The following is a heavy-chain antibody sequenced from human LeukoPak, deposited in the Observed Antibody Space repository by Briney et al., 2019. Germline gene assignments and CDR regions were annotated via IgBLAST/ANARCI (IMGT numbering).Heavy chain of an antibody. J-gene: IGHJ4*02. CDR3: ARDSDYGDYYFDY. Sequence: GGSLRLSCAASGFTVSNNYMSWVRQAPGKGLEWVSVIYSGGSTYNADSVKGRFTISRDNSKNTLYLQMNSLRAEDTAVYYCARDSDYGDYYFDYWGQGTLVTVSS. CDR2: IYSGGST. CDR1: GFTVSNNY. D-gene: IGHD4-17*01. V-gene: IGHV3-53*01.